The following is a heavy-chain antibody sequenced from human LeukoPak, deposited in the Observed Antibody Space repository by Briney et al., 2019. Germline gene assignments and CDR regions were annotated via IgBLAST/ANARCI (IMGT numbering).Heavy chain of an antibody. CDR2: INPNSSDT. CDR1: GYTFTDHY. CDR3: ARGGRYYDFWSGYSGAEYFQH. J-gene: IGHJ1*01. D-gene: IGHD3-3*01. V-gene: IGHV1-2*02. Sequence: ASVKVSCKASGYTFTDHYIHWVRQAPGQGLEWMGWINPNSSDTNYAQKFQGRVTMARDTSISTINMELRRLTSDDMAVYYCARGGRYYDFWSGYSGAEYFQHWGQGTLDTVSS.